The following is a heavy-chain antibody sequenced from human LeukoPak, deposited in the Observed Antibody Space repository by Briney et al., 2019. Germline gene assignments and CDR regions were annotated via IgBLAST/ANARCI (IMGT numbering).Heavy chain of an antibody. V-gene: IGHV4-39*07. D-gene: IGHD3-22*01. CDR3: ARVLLNRIGSGYYLVGDAFGI. J-gene: IGHJ3*02. Sequence: PSETLSLTCTVSGGSISSGGYYWSWIRQPPGKGLEWIGEINHSGSTNYNPSLKSRVTISVDTSKNQFSLKLSSVTAADTAVYYCARVLLNRIGSGYYLVGDAFGIWGQGTMVTVSS. CDR2: INHSGST. CDR1: GGSISSGGYY.